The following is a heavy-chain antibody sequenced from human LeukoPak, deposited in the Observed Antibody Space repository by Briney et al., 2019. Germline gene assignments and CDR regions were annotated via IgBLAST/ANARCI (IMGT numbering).Heavy chain of an antibody. CDR2: FSGRGGGT. Sequence: PGGSLRLSCATSGFTFSSYAMSWVRQAPGKGLEWVSSFSGRGGGTYYADSVRGRFTISRDNSKNTLYLQMNSLRAEDTAVYYCAKDTGSGYDYFSYYFDYWGQGTLVTVSS. D-gene: IGHD5-12*01. V-gene: IGHV3-23*01. CDR3: AKDTGSGYDYFSYYFDY. J-gene: IGHJ4*02. CDR1: GFTFSSYA.